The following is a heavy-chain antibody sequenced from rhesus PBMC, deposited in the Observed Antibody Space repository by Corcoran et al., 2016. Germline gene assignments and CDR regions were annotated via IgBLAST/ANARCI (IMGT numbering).Heavy chain of an antibody. CDR1: GGSFSGYY. D-gene: IGHD4-23*01. J-gene: IGHJ4*01. CDR2: NSGSNGNT. CDR3: ARDIQYPLYFDY. V-gene: IGHV4-165*01. Sequence: QVQLQESGPGLVKPSETLSLTCAVSGGSFSGYYWGWIRQPPGKGLGGIGFNSGSNGNTHYNPSLKSRVTISTATSKNQFSLKLSSVTAADTAVYYCARDIQYPLYFDYWGQGVLVTVSS.